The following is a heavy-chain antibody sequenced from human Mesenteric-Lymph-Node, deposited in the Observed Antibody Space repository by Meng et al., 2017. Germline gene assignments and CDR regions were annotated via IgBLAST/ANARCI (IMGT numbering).Heavy chain of an antibody. V-gene: IGHV3-23*01. D-gene: IGHD5-24*01. J-gene: IGHJ4*02. CDR2: SSGTGATT. CDR3: ARDGYNHVAFDY. CDR1: GITFNNHA. Sequence: GGSLRLSCAASGITFNNHAMSWVRQAPGKGLEWVSFSSGTGATTYFAESVKGRFTISRDNRRNTLYLEMNSLKVEDTAVYYCARDGYNHVAFDYWGQGTVVTVSS.